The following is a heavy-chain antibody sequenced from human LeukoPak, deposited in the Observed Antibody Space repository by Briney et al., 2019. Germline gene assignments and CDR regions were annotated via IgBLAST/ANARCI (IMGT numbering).Heavy chain of an antibody. CDR2: IYYTGST. CDR1: GGSISSSTYY. V-gene: IGHV4-39*01. Sequence: SETLSLTCTVSGGSISSSTYYWGWIRQPPGKGLEWIGSIYYTGSTYYNPSLKSRVTISVDTSKNQFSLKLSSVTAADTAVYYCARRGYSSGSYSYWYFDLWGRGTLVAVSS. D-gene: IGHD3-10*01. J-gene: IGHJ2*01. CDR3: ARRGYSSGSYSYWYFDL.